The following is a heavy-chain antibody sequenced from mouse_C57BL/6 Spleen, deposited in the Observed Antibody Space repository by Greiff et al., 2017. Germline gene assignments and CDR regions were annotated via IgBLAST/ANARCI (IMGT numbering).Heavy chain of an antibody. Sequence: VHVKQSGPELVKPGASVKMSCKASGYTFTDYNMHWVKQSHGKSLEWIGYINPNNGGTSYNQKFKGKATLTVNKSSSTAYMELRSLTSEDSAVYYCAREGGLLEDYWGQGTTLTVSS. CDR1: GYTFTDYN. D-gene: IGHD1-1*01. CDR2: INPNNGGT. V-gene: IGHV1-22*01. CDR3: AREGGLLEDY. J-gene: IGHJ2*01.